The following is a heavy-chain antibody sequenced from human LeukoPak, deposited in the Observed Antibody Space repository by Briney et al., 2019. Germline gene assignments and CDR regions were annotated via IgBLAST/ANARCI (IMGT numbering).Heavy chain of an antibody. D-gene: IGHD1-26*01. CDR1: GYTFTSYG. CDR2: ISAYNGNT. CDR3: ARVAGLIVGTTPPPPPPSGY. Sequence: ASVKVSCKASGYTFTSYGISWVRQAPGQGLEWMGWISAYNGNTNYAQKLQGRVTMTADTSTSTAYVKPRSLRSVDTAVYYCARVAGLIVGTTPPPPPPSGYWGQGTLVTVSS. V-gene: IGHV1-18*01. J-gene: IGHJ4*02.